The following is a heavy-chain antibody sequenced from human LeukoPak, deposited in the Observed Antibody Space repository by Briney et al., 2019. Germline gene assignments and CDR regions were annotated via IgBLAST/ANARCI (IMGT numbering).Heavy chain of an antibody. CDR3: ARAQTRLRYSGSYFY. CDR1: GYTFTSYD. J-gene: IGHJ4*02. V-gene: IGHV1-8*01. CDR2: MNPNSGNT. D-gene: IGHD1-26*01. Sequence: ASVTVSCKASGYTFTSYDINWVRQAPGQGVEWMGWMNPNSGNTDYAQKFQGRVTMTRDTSISTAYMELSRLRSDDTAVYYCARAQTRLRYSGSYFYWGQGTLVTVSS.